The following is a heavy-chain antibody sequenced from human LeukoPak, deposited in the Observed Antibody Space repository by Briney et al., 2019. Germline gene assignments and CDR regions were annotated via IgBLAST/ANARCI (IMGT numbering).Heavy chain of an antibody. CDR3: ARESVDTGAFDI. V-gene: IGHV3-23*01. CDR2: ISGSGGST. J-gene: IGHJ3*02. CDR1: GFTFSSYA. Sequence: PGGSLRLSCAASGFTFSSYAMSWVRQAPGKGLEWVSAISGSGGSTYYADSVKGRFTISRDNSKNALYLQMNSLRAEDTAVYYCARESVDTGAFDIWGQGTMVTVSS. D-gene: IGHD5-18*01.